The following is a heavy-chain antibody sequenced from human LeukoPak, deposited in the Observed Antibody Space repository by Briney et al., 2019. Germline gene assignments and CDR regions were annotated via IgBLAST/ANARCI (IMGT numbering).Heavy chain of an antibody. CDR1: GMSLSDSA. CDR2: IRSRTKGYAT. CDR3: IRHVEFQRPY. D-gene: IGHD3-10*01. Sequence: TGRSLRLSCAASGMSLSDSAMNWVRQSPGKGLEWLAHIRSRTKGYATAYAASVTGRFVISRDDVKNMAFLQMTSLETEDTAVYYCIRHVEFQRPYWAQGVQVTVSS. J-gene: IGHJ4*02. V-gene: IGHV3-73*01.